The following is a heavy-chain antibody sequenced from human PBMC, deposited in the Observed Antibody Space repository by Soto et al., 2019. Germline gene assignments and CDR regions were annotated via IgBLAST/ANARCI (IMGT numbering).Heavy chain of an antibody. CDR1: GGSVSSGSYY. D-gene: IGHD3-3*01. V-gene: IGHV4-61*01. Sequence: PSETLSLTCTVSGGSVSSGSYYWSWIRQPPGKGLEWIGYIYYSGGTNYNPSLKSRVTISVDTSKNQFSLKLSSVTAADTAVYYCARDRTYYDFWSGYPPIPHYYYYGMDVWRQGTTVTVSS. CDR2: IYYSGGT. CDR3: ARDRTYYDFWSGYPPIPHYYYYGMDV. J-gene: IGHJ6*02.